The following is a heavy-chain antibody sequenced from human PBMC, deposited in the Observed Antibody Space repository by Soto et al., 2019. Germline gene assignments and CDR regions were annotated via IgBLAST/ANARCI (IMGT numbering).Heavy chain of an antibody. CDR2: IKQDGNEK. CDR1: GFTFSGSA. V-gene: IGHV3-7*01. J-gene: IGHJ4*02. Sequence: EVQLVESGGGLVQPGGSLKLSCAASGFTFSGSAMHWVRQAPGKGLEWVANIKQDGNEKYYVDSVKGRFTISRDNAKTSLYLQMNSLRAEDTAVYYCVRGGYFFNDWGLGTLVTVSS. CDR3: VRGGYFFND. D-gene: IGHD3-22*01.